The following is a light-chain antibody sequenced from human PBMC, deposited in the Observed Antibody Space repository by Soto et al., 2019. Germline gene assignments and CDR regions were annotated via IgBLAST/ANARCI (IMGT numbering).Light chain of an antibody. CDR1: QSVYNNY. V-gene: IGKV3-20*01. Sequence: EIVLTQSPGTLSLSPGERATLSCRASQSVYNNYLAWYQQKPGQAPRLLIFAASSTATGIPDRFSGSGSGTDFTLTISRLEPEDFAVYYCQQYGSTPITFGHGTRLEIK. CDR3: QQYGSTPIT. CDR2: AAS. J-gene: IGKJ5*01.